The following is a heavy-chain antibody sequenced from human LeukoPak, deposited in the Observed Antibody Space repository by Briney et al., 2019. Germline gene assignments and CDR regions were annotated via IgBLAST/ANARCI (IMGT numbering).Heavy chain of an antibody. J-gene: IGHJ4*02. CDR1: GISFSTYG. CDR3: AEVKDLSRYFDY. V-gene: IGHV3-30*02. Sequence: GGSLRLSCAAPGISFSTYGMHLGRQAPGKRLGWVAFIQDDGSTEYNADSLKGRSTISRDNITNTYYLQMNSLRAENTAVYISAEVKDLSRYFDYWGQGALVIVSS. CDR2: IQDDGSTE. D-gene: IGHD3-16*01.